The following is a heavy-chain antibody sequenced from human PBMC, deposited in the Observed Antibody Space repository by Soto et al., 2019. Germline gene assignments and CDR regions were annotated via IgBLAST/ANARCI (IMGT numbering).Heavy chain of an antibody. CDR3: ASSSGVVVVTAPFDP. Sequence: SETLFLTCTVSGGSISSGGYYWSWIRQHPGKGLEWIGYIYYSGSTYYNPSLKSRVTISVDTSKNQFSLKLSSVTAADTAVYYCASSSGVVVVTAPFDPWGQGTLVTVSS. CDR1: GGSISSGGYY. V-gene: IGHV4-31*03. J-gene: IGHJ5*02. CDR2: IYYSGST. D-gene: IGHD2-21*02.